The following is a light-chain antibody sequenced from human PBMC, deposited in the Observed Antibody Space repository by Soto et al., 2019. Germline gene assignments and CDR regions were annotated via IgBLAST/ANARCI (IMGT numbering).Light chain of an antibody. V-gene: IGKV1-39*01. CDR2: AAS. J-gene: IGKJ3*01. Sequence: DIQMTQSPSSLSASVGDRVTITCRASQSISSYLNWYQQKPGKAPKLLIYAASSLQSGVPSRFSGSGSGTDLTPTISSLQPEDFATYYCQQSYSTPLTFGPGTKVDIK. CDR1: QSISSY. CDR3: QQSYSTPLT.